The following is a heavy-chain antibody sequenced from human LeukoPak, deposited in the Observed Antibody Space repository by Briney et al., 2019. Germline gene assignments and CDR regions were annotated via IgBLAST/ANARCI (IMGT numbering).Heavy chain of an antibody. J-gene: IGHJ5*02. V-gene: IGHV4-59*01. CDR2: IYYSGST. D-gene: IGHD6-13*01. CDR1: GGSISSYY. CDR3: ARDGIAAAGANWFDP. Sequence: SETLSLTCTVSGGSISSYYWSWIRQPPGKGLEWIGYIYYSGSTNYNPSLKSRVTISVDTSKNQFPLKLSSVTAADTAVYYCARDGIAAAGANWFDPWGQGTLVTVSS.